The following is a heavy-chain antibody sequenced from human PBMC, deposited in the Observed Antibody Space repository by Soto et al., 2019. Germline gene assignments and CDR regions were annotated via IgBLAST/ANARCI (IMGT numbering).Heavy chain of an antibody. J-gene: IGHJ5*02. V-gene: IGHV1-69*13. CDR1: GGTFSSYA. D-gene: IGHD2-2*01. CDR2: IIPIFGTA. CDR3: ARWESLGLGYCISTSCYRRGNWFDP. Sequence: EASVKVSCKASGGTFSSYAISWVRQAPGQGLEWMGGIIPIFGTANYAQKFQGRVTITADESTSTAYMELSSLRSEDTAVYYCARWESLGLGYCISTSCYRRGNWFDPWGQGTLVTVSS.